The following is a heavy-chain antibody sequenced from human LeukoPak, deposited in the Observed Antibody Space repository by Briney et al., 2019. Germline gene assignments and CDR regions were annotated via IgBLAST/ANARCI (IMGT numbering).Heavy chain of an antibody. D-gene: IGHD4-17*01. CDR1: GFTFSSYS. CDR2: ISSSSSTI. CDR3: AREYMTTGNH. V-gene: IGHV3-48*01. Sequence: GGSLRLSCAASGFTFSSYSMNWVRQAPGKGLEWVSYISSSSSTIYYADSVKGRFTISRDNAKNSLYLQMNSLRAEDTAVYCCAREYMTTGNHWGQGTLVTVSS. J-gene: IGHJ4*02.